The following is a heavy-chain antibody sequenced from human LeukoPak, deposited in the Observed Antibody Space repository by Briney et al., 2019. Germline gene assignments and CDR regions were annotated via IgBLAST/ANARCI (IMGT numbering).Heavy chain of an antibody. J-gene: IGHJ5*02. V-gene: IGHV6-1*01. D-gene: IGHD2-2*01. CDR1: GDSVSRNNVA. CDR2: TYYRSTWYN. CDR3: ARRLTQYDCFDP. Sequence: SQTLSLTCAISGDSVSRNNVACNWIRQSPSRGLEWLGRTYYRSTWYNDYAVSVRGRITVNPDTSKNQFSLHLNSVTPEDTAVYYCARRLTQYDCFDPWGQGILVTVSS.